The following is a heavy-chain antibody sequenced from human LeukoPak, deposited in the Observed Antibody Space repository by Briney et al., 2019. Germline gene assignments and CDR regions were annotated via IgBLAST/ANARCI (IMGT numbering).Heavy chain of an antibody. CDR1: GGSISSGGYY. CDR3: AVRNVEMATAWFDP. Sequence: SQTLSLTCTVSGGSISSGGYYWSWIRQHPGKGLEWIGYIYYSGSTYYNPSLKSRVTISVDTSKNQFSLKLSSVTAADTAVYYCAVRNVEMATAWFDPWGQETLVTVSS. D-gene: IGHD5-24*01. V-gene: IGHV4-31*03. J-gene: IGHJ5*02. CDR2: IYYSGST.